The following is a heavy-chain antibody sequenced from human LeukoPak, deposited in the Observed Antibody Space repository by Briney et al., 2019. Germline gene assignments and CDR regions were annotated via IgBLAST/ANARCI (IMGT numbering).Heavy chain of an antibody. CDR3: AKDRNYYGASGYFDY. CDR1: GFTFSSYG. D-gene: IGHD3-10*01. CDR2: IRYDGSNK. V-gene: IGHV3-30*02. Sequence: GGSLRLSCAASGFTFSSYGMHWVRQAPGKGLEWVAFIRYDGSNKYYADSVKGRFTISRDNSKNTLYLQMNSLRAEDTAVYYCAKDRNYYGASGYFDYWGQGTLVTVSS. J-gene: IGHJ4*02.